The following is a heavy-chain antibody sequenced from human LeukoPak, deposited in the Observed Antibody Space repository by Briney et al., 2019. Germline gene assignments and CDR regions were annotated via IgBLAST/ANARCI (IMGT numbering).Heavy chain of an antibody. CDR3: ARADRTSWFDY. Sequence: GGSLRLSCAASGFTFNNYAMSWVRQAPGKGLEWVSDISASGGSTDYADSVEGRFTISRDDAKNSLSLQMNSVRPEDTAVYYCARADRTSWFDYWGQGTLVTVSS. V-gene: IGHV3-23*01. CDR2: ISASGGST. D-gene: IGHD2-2*01. CDR1: GFTFNNYA. J-gene: IGHJ4*02.